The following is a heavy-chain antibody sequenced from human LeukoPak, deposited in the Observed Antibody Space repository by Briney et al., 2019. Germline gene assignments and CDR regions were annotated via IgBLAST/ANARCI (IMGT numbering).Heavy chain of an antibody. CDR1: GGSISSGDYY. CDR2: IYYSGST. V-gene: IGHV4-30-4*08. D-gene: IGHD1-7*01. CDR3: AGHPNFLNWFDP. Sequence: PSETLSLTCTVSGGSISSGDYYWSWIRQPPGKGLEWIGYIYYSGSTYYNPSLKSRVTISVDTSKNQFSLKLSSVTAADTAVYYCAGHPNFLNWFDPWGQGTLVTVSS. J-gene: IGHJ5*02.